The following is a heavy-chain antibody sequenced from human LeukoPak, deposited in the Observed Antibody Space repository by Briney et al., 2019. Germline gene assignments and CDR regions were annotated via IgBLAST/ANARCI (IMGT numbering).Heavy chain of an antibody. CDR3: ARDSPYGDYDSFDI. J-gene: IGHJ3*02. CDR1: GFTLSTYW. CDR2: VKEDGSEK. V-gene: IGHV3-7*01. Sequence: GGSLRLSCAASGFTLSTYWMSWVRQAPGKGLEWVANVKEDGSEKYYVDSVKGRFTISRDNAKNSLFLEMNSLRAEDTAVYYCARDSPYGDYDSFDIWGQGTMVTVSS. D-gene: IGHD4-17*01.